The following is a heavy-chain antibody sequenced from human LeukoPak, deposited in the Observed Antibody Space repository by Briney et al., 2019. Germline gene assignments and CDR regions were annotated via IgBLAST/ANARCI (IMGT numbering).Heavy chain of an antibody. D-gene: IGHD3-10*01. Sequence: GGSLRLSCAASGFTFSNYWMRWVRQAPGRGLEWVANIKQDGSEKYYVDSVKGRFTISRDNAKNSLYLQMNSLRAEDTAVYCCTRNSGSHPWGQGTLVTVSS. CDR3: TRNSGSHP. J-gene: IGHJ5*02. V-gene: IGHV3-7*01. CDR1: GFTFSNYW. CDR2: IKQDGSEK.